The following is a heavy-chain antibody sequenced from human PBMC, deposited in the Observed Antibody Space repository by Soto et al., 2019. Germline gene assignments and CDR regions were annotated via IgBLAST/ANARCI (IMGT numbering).Heavy chain of an antibody. CDR2: ISNSGGST. J-gene: IGHJ6*02. CDR1: GVTVRIYE. Sequence: PGGSLRLSCAACGVTVRIYEMHGARQAQGKGLEYVSGISNSGGSTDYADSVKGRFTISRDNSKNTLYLQMNSLRAEDTAVYYCAKEGWDCSSTSCYLDYYYGMDVWGQGTTVTVSS. CDR3: AKEGWDCSSTSCYLDYYYGMDV. V-gene: IGHV3-64*04. D-gene: IGHD2-2*01.